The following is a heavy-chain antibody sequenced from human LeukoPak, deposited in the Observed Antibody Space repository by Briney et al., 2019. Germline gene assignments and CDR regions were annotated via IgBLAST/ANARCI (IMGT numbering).Heavy chain of an antibody. CDR3: ARHYGP. CDR2: ISYSGNS. D-gene: IGHD3-10*01. J-gene: IGHJ5*02. Sequence: SETLSLTCTVSGGSITSSNYFWGWIRQPPGKGLEWIGSISYSGNSYYNPSLKSRVIIYVDTSKNQFSLRLRSGIAADTAVYYCARHYGPWGQGTLVTVSS. CDR1: GGSITSSNYF. V-gene: IGHV4-39*01.